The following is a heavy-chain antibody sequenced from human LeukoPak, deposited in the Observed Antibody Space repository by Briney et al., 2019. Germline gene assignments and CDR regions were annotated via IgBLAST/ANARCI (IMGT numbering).Heavy chain of an antibody. CDR2: MYYSGST. J-gene: IGHJ5*02. D-gene: IGHD3-22*01. Sequence: PSQTLSLTCAVSGGSISSGDYYWSWIRRPPGKGLEWIAYMYYSGSTYYNPSLKSRVTMSADTSKNQLSLKLSSVTAADTAVYYCAGPYYYDSRIDPWGQGILVTVSS. CDR3: AGPYYYDSRIDP. V-gene: IGHV4-30-4*01. CDR1: GGSISSGDYY.